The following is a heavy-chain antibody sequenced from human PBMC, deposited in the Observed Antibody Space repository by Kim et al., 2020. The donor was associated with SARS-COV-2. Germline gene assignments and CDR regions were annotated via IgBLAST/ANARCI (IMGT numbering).Heavy chain of an antibody. CDR2: VDPEDGET. V-gene: IGHV1-24*01. Sequence: ASVKVSCKVSGYTLTALSMHWVRQAPGKGLEWMGGVDPEDGETIYAQKFQGRVTMTEDTSTDTAYMELSSLRSEDTAIYYCATSSPYYYGSGWFHPWGQGTLVTVSS. J-gene: IGHJ5*02. CDR1: GYTLTALS. D-gene: IGHD3-10*01. CDR3: ATSSPYYYGSGWFHP.